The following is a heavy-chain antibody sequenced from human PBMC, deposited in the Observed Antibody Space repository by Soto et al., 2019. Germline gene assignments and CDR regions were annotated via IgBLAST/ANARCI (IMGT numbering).Heavy chain of an antibody. CDR2: IDWDDDK. Sequence: SGPTLVNPTQTLTLTCTFSGFSLTTSGMCVSWIRQPPGKALEWLALIDWDDDKYYSTSLKTRLTISKDTSKNQVVLTMTNMDPVDTATYYCARLPLYCSSTSCYSTYYSYCGMDVWGQGTTVTVSS. V-gene: IGHV2-70*01. CDR1: GFSLTTSGMC. CDR3: ARLPLYCSSTSCYSTYYSYCGMDV. D-gene: IGHD2-2*01. J-gene: IGHJ6*02.